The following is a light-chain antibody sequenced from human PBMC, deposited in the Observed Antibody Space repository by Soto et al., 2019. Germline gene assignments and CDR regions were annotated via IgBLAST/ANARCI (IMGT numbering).Light chain of an antibody. CDR3: ASYAGTKLFV. J-gene: IGLJ1*01. V-gene: IGLV2-8*01. Sequence: QSVLTQPPSASGSPGQSLTISCTGTSSDVGFSHFVSWYQQRPGKAPKLVIYEVTKRPSGVPDRFSGSKSGSTASLTVSGLQADDEADYYCASYAGTKLFVFGSGTKVTVL. CDR1: SSDVGFSHF. CDR2: EVT.